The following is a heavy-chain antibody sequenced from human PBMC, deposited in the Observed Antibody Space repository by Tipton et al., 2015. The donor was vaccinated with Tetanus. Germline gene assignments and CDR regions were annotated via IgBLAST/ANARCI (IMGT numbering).Heavy chain of an antibody. Sequence: QLVQSGAEVKKPGESLKISCQGSGYNFNLYWIAWVRQMPGKGLEWMGIIYPGDSDTTYSPSFKGQVTISADRSISTAYLQWSSLKPSDTAVFFCARRLGPYTGDQIWHFDLWGRGTLVTVSS. CDR3: ARRLGPYTGDQIWHFDL. CDR2: IYPGDSDT. V-gene: IGHV5-51*01. J-gene: IGHJ2*01. D-gene: IGHD7-27*01. CDR1: GYNFNLYW.